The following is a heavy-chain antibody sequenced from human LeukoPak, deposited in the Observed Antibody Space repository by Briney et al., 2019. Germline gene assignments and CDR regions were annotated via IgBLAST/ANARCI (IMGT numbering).Heavy chain of an antibody. V-gene: IGHV3-64*01. CDR1: GFTFSSYR. D-gene: IGHD3-22*01. J-gene: IGHJ4*02. CDR3: ARDLSDSSGYTLDY. Sequence: GGSLRLSCAASGFTFSSYRMHWVRQAPGKGLEYVSGISTNGDSTFYGRSVKGRFTISRDNSKNTLYLQMGSLRGEDMAVYYCARDLSDSSGYTLDYWGQGTLLTVSS. CDR2: ISTNGDST.